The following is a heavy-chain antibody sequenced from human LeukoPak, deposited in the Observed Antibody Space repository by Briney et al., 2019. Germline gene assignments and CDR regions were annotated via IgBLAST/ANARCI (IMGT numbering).Heavy chain of an antibody. Sequence: GGSLRLSCAASGLTVSSKDMSWVRQAPGKGLEWVSVIYSGGSTYYADSVKGRFTISRDNSKNTLYLQMNSLRAEDTDVYYCATLARFAFDIWGQGTMVTVSS. J-gene: IGHJ3*02. CDR3: ATLARFAFDI. CDR1: GLTVSSKD. CDR2: IYSGGST. D-gene: IGHD5-12*01. V-gene: IGHV3-53*01.